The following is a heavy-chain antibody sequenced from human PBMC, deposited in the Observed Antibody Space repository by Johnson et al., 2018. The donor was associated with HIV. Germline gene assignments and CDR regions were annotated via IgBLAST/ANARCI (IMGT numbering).Heavy chain of an antibody. J-gene: IGHJ3*02. D-gene: IGHD6-6*01. CDR2: ISSNGGST. CDR1: GFTFSSYA. Sequence: VQLVESGGGLVQPGGSLRLSCAASGFTFSSYAMHWVRQAPGKGLEYVSAISSNGGSTYYANSVKGRFTISRDNSKNTLYLQMGSLRAEDTAVYYCAKKGGVYSSSHDAFDIWGQGTMVTVSS. V-gene: IGHV3-64*01. CDR3: AKKGGVYSSSHDAFDI.